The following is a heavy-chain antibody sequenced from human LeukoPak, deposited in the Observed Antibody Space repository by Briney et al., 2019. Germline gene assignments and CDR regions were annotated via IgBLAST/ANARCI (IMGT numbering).Heavy chain of an antibody. CDR3: ARRSDYFDC. V-gene: IGHV3-23*01. CDR1: GFTFSIYA. D-gene: IGHD3-3*01. CDR2: ISGGGGGT. J-gene: IGHJ4*02. Sequence: PGGSLRLSCAASGFTFSIYAMSWVRQPPTRGLEWVSGISGGGGGTYSADSVKGRFTISRDNSKNTLYLQMNSLRAEDTAVYYCARRSDYFDCWGQGTPVTVSS.